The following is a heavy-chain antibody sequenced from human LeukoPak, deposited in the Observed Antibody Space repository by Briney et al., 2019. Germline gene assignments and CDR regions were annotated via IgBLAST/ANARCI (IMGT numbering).Heavy chain of an antibody. CDR1: GFPFSSYW. J-gene: IGHJ4*02. CDR2: IKQDGSKK. Sequence: GGSLRLSCVASGFPFSSYWMTWVRQAPGKGLEWVANIKQDGSKKSYVDSVKGRSSISRDNAKNSLYLQMNSLRAEDTAVYYCARKAGGIVVVTPYYFDYWGQGTLVTVSS. V-gene: IGHV3-7*03. D-gene: IGHD3-22*01. CDR3: ARKAGGIVVVTPYYFDY.